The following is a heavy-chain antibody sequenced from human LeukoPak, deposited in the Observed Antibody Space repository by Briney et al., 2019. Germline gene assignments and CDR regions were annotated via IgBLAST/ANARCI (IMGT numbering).Heavy chain of an antibody. Sequence: GGSLRLSCAASGFTFSSYWMSWVRQAPGKGLEWVANIKQDGSEKYYVDSVKGRFTISRDNAKNSLYLQMNSLRAEDTAVYYCARGPYSSSWEYYYYYYMDVWGIGTTVTVSS. D-gene: IGHD6-13*01. CDR1: GFTFSSYW. V-gene: IGHV3-7*01. CDR3: ARGPYSSSWEYYYYYYMDV. J-gene: IGHJ6*03. CDR2: IKQDGSEK.